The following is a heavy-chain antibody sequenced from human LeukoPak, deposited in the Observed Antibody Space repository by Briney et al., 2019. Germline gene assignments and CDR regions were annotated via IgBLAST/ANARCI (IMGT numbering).Heavy chain of an antibody. Sequence: SETLSLTCGVSGGSVINTNWWTWVRQPPGKGLEWIGEVHLDGRTNYNPSLESRLTMSVDVSETQVSLKLTSVTAADTAVYYCAREGGFYRPLDYSGQGTLVTVSS. CDR1: GGSVINTNW. CDR2: VHLDGRT. D-gene: IGHD3-3*01. V-gene: IGHV4-4*02. J-gene: IGHJ4*02. CDR3: AREGGFYRPLDY.